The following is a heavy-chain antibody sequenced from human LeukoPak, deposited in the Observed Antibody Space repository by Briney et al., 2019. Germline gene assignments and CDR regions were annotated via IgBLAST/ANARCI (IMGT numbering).Heavy chain of an antibody. CDR3: ARAGGSNYDWYFDL. D-gene: IGHD4-11*01. Sequence: PSETLSLTCTVSGGSISSYYWSWIRQPPGKGLEWIVYIYYSGSTNYNPSLKSRVTISVDTSKNQFSLKLSSVTAADTAVYYCARAGGSNYDWYFDLWGRGTLVTVSS. CDR2: IYYSGST. J-gene: IGHJ2*01. CDR1: GGSISSYY. V-gene: IGHV4-59*01.